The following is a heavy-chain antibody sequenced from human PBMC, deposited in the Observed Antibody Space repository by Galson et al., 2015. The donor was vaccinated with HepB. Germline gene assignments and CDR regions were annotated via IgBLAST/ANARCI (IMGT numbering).Heavy chain of an antibody. CDR2: INSDGSST. D-gene: IGHD5-24*01. CDR1: GFTFSSYW. CDR3: ARVVNLDALYYYYYMDV. Sequence: SLRLSCAASGFTFSSYWMHWVRQAPGKGLVWVSRINSDGSSTSYADSMKGRFTISRDNAKNTLYLQMNSLRAEDTAVYYCARVVNLDALYYYYYMDVWGKGTTVTVSS. J-gene: IGHJ6*03. V-gene: IGHV3-74*01.